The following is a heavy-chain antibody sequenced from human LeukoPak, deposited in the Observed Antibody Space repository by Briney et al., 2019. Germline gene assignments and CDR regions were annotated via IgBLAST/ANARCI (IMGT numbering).Heavy chain of an antibody. D-gene: IGHD3-3*01. CDR2: ISGDVQTT. CDR1: GFTFSTHA. J-gene: IGHJ2*01. CDR3: AKDGYYSSANHFARLHFDL. Sequence: GGSLRLSCEASGFTFSTHAMNWIRQTPGKGMEWLSVISGDVQTTTYASSVKGRFTISRDNSKNTLYLEMNSLRVEDTAIYYCAKDGYYSSANHFARLHFDLWGRGTRVTVSS. V-gene: IGHV3-23*01.